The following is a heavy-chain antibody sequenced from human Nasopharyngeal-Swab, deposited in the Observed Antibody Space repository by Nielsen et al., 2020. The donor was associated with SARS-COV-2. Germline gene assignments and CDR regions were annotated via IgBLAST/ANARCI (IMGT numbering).Heavy chain of an antibody. D-gene: IGHD3-10*01. CDR2: ISGSGGST. CDR1: GFTVSSYA. CDR3: AKDVRLSMVRGVIGYFQH. J-gene: IGHJ1*01. Sequence: GESLKISCAASGFTVSSYAMSWVRQAPGKGLEWVSAISGSGGSTYYADSVKGRFTISRDNSKNTLYLQMNSLRAEDTAVYYCAKDVRLSMVRGVIGYFQHWGQGTLVTVSS. V-gene: IGHV3-23*01.